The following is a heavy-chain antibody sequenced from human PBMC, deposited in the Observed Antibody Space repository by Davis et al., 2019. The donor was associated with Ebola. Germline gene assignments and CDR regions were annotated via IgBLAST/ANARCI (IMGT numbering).Heavy chain of an antibody. CDR3: AKDGDYDFWSGYPQGMDV. J-gene: IGHJ6*02. CDR2: LSSSSSYI. Sequence: GESLKISCAASGFTFSSYSMHWVRQAPGKGLEWVSSLSSSSSYIYYADSVKGRFTISRDNSKNTLYLQMNSLRAEDTAVYYCAKDGDYDFWSGYPQGMDVWGQGTTVTVSS. D-gene: IGHD3-3*01. CDR1: GFTFSSYS. V-gene: IGHV3-21*01.